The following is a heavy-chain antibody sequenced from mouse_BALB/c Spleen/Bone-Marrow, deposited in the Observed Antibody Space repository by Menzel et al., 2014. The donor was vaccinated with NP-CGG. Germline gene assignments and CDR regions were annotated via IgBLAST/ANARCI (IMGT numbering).Heavy chain of an antibody. CDR3: ARWLLPYYAMGH. D-gene: IGHD2-3*01. V-gene: IGHV1S56*01. Sequence: VQLQQSGPELVKPGASVRISCKASGYTFTNYYIRWVKQRPGQGLEWIGWIYPVNVHANFNEKFRGKATLTADKSSSTAYMQLSSLTSEDSAVYFCARWLLPYYAMGHWGQGTSVTVSS. J-gene: IGHJ4*01. CDR2: IYPVNVHA. CDR1: GYTFTNYY.